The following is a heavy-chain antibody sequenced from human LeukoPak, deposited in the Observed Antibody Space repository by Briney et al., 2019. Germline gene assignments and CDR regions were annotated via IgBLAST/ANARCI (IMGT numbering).Heavy chain of an antibody. J-gene: IGHJ3*02. CDR2: ISGSGGST. D-gene: IGHD3-10*01. V-gene: IGHV3-23*01. Sequence: GGSLRLSCAASGFTFSSYAMSWVRQAPGKGLEWVSAISGSGGSTYYADSVKGRFTISRDNSRNTLYLQMNSLRAEDTAVYYCAKRLYGSPAFDIWGQGTMVTVSS. CDR1: GFTFSSYA. CDR3: AKRLYGSPAFDI.